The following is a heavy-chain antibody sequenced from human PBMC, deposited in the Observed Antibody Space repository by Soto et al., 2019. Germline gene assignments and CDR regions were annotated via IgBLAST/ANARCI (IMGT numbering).Heavy chain of an antibody. V-gene: IGHV4-59*08. CDR1: GGSMSSYY. CDR2: IYYSGST. J-gene: IGHJ4*02. Sequence: QVQLQESGPGLVKPSETLSLTCTVSGGSMSSYYWSWIRQTPGKGLEWIGYIYYSGSTNYNPSLKSRVTISVDTSKNQLSLKLSSVTAADTAVYYCARRYGYYFDYWGQGTLVTVSS. D-gene: IGHD4-17*01. CDR3: ARRYGYYFDY.